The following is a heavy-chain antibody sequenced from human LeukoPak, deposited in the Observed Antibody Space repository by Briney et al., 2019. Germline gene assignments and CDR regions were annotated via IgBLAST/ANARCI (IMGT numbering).Heavy chain of an antibody. J-gene: IGHJ5*02. CDR1: GFTFSSYG. V-gene: IGHV3-30*02. D-gene: IGHD3-10*01. CDR2: IRYDGSNK. Sequence: PGGSLRLSCAASGFTFSSYGMHWVRQAPGKGLEWVAFIRYDGSNKYYADSVKGRFTISRDNSKNTLYLQVNSLRAEDTAVYYCAKDSRSMVRGGGFDPWGQGTLVTVSS. CDR3: AKDSRSMVRGGGFDP.